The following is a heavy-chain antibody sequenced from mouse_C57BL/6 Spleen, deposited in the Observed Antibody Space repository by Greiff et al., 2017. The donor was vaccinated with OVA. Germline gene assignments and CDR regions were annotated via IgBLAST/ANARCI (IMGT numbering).Heavy chain of an antibody. CDR2: ISDGGSYT. Sequence: DVKLVESGGGLVKPGGSLKLSCAASGFTFSSYAMSWVRQTPEKRLEWVATISDGGSYTYYPDNVKGRFTISRDNAKNNLYLQMSHLKSEDTAMSYCAGVPLLQGYFDVWRTGTTVTVSS. J-gene: IGHJ1*03. D-gene: IGHD2-10*01. V-gene: IGHV5-4*03. CDR3: AGVPLLQGYFDV. CDR1: GFTFSSYA.